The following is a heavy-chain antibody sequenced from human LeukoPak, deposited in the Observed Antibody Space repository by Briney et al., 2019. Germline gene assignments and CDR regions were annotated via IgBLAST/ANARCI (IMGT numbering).Heavy chain of an antibody. D-gene: IGHD3-3*01. J-gene: IGHJ4*02. CDR1: GGTFSSYA. CDR3: ASTIGADPYYFVY. Sequence: VASVKVSCKASGGTFSSYAISWVRQAPGQGLEWTGRIIPILGIANYAQKFQGRVTITADKSTSTAYMELSSLRSEDTAVYYCASTIGADPYYFVYWGQGTLVTVSS. V-gene: IGHV1-69*04. CDR2: IIPILGIA.